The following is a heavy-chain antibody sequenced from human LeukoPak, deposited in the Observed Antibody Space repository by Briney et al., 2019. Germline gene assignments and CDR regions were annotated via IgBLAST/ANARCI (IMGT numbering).Heavy chain of an antibody. CDR3: AKEGPYYDSSGCYLDY. J-gene: IGHJ4*02. V-gene: IGHV3-9*01. CDR1: GFTFYDYA. CDR2: ISWNSGSI. Sequence: PGGSLRLSCAASGFTFYDYAMHWVRQAPGKGLEWVSGISWNSGSIGYADSVKGRFTISRDNAKNSLYLQMNSLRAEDTALYYCAKEGPYYDSSGCYLDYWGQGTLVTVSS. D-gene: IGHD3-22*01.